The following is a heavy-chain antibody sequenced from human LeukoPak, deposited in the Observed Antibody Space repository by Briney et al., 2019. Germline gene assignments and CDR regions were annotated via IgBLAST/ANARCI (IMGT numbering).Heavy chain of an antibody. V-gene: IGHV1-8*03. CDR2: MNPNSGNT. J-gene: IGHJ5*02. CDR1: GYTFTSYD. D-gene: IGHD3-22*01. CDR3: ARVVKRGYNWLDP. Sequence: ASVKVSCKASGYTFTSYDINWVRQATGQGLEWMGWMNPNSGNTGYAQKFQGRVTITRNTSISTAYMELSSLRSEDTAVYYCARVVKRGYNWLDPWGQGTLVTVSS.